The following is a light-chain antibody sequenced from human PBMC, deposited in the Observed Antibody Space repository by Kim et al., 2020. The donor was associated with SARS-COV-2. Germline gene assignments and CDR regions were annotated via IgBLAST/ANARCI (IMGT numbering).Light chain of an antibody. V-gene: IGLV2-23*02. J-gene: IGLJ1*01. Sequence: GQSITISCPGTSSDVGGYNHVSWYQQHPGKAPKLMIYEVSKRPSGVSNRFSGSKSGNTASLTISGLQAEDEADYYCCSYAGSSTYVFGTGTKVTVL. CDR2: EVS. CDR3: CSYAGSSTYV. CDR1: SSDVGGYNH.